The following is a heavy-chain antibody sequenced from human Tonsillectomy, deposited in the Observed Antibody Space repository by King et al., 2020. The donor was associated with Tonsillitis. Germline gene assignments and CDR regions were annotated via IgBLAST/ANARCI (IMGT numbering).Heavy chain of an antibody. J-gene: IGHJ4*02. CDR2: ISWNSGSI. CDR3: AKEGPLGYFDY. Sequence: VQLVESGGGLVQPGRSLRLSCAASGFTFDDYAMHWVRQAPGKGLEWVSGISWNSGSIGYADSVKGRFTISRDNAKNSLYLQMNSLGAEDTALYYCAKEGPLGYFDYWGQGTLVTVSS. CDR1: GFTFDDYA. V-gene: IGHV3-9*01.